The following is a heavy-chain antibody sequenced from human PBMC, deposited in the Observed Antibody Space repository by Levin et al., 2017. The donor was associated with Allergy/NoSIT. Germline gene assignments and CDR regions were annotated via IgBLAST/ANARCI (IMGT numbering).Heavy chain of an antibody. J-gene: IGHJ4*02. Sequence: ETLSLTCAASGFTFSSYSMNWVRQAPGKGLEWVSYISSSAGTIYSADSVKGRFTISRDNAKNSLYLQMNSLRDEDTALYYCARVWGVGAAGTSDYWGQGTLVTVSS. CDR1: GFTFSSYS. CDR3: ARVWGVGAAGTSDY. CDR2: ISSSAGTI. D-gene: IGHD6-13*01. V-gene: IGHV3-48*02.